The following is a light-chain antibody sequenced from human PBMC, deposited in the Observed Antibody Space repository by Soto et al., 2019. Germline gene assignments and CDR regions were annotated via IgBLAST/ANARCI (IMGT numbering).Light chain of an antibody. J-gene: IGKJ4*01. CDR3: QQYKNCPPVT. CDR2: GAS. CDR1: QSVNTN. Sequence: ETVMTQSPATLSVSLGERATLSCRASQSVNTNLAWYQQKPGQAPRLLIYGASIRATGVPARFSGSGSGTDVTLTISSLQPEDFAVYFCQQYKNCPPVTFGGGTKVEIK. V-gene: IGKV3-15*01.